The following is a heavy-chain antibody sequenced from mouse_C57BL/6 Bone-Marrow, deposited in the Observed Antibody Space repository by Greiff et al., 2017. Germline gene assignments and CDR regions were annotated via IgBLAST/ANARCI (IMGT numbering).Heavy chain of an antibody. V-gene: IGHV1-39*01. D-gene: IGHD1-1*01. J-gene: IGHJ3*01. Sequence: VQLQQSGPELVKPGASVKISCKASGYSFTDYNMNWVKQSNGKSLEWIGVLNPNYGTTSYNQKFKGKATLTVDQSSSTAYMQLNSLTSEDSAVYYCALWYYGSPAWFAYWGQGTLVTVSA. CDR1: GYSFTDYN. CDR2: LNPNYGTT. CDR3: ALWYYGSPAWFAY.